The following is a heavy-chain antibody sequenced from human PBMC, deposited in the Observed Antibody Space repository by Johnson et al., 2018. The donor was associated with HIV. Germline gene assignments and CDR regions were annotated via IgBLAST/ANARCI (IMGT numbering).Heavy chain of an antibody. CDR2: IRCDGSNK. V-gene: IGHV3-30*02. J-gene: IGHJ3*02. CDR1: GFTFSSYG. D-gene: IGHD1-26*01. Sequence: QVQLVESGGGVVQPGGSLRLSCAASGFTFSSYGMHWVRQAPGKGLEWVAFIRCDGSNKYYADSVKGRFTISRDNSKNTLYLQMNSLRAEDTAVYYCARGSLSGSPDIWGQGTMVTVSS. CDR3: ARGSLSGSPDI.